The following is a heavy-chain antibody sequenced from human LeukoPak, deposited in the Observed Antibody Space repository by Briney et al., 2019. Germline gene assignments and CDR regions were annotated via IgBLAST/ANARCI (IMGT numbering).Heavy chain of an antibody. V-gene: IGHV3-30*02. CDR3: AGRTGAFDY. CDR1: GFIFSNYG. CDR2: IRYDGSNK. D-gene: IGHD2-8*02. Sequence: GRSLGLSCATSGFIFSNYGIHWVRQAPGKGLEWVAFIRYDGSNKYYADSVKGRFTISRDNSKNTLYLQMNSLRAEDTAVYYCAGRTGAFDYWGQGTLVTVSS. J-gene: IGHJ4*02.